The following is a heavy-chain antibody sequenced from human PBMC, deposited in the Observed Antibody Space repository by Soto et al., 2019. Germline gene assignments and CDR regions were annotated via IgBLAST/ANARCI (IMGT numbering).Heavy chain of an antibody. Sequence: TGESLKISCKGSGYSFTSYWIGWVRQMPGKGLEWMGIIYPGDSDTRYSPSFQGQVTISADKSISTAYLQWSSLKASDTAMYYCARHESVLRFLEWLPKMAFDIWGQGTMVTVSS. D-gene: IGHD3-3*01. CDR2: IYPGDSDT. V-gene: IGHV5-51*01. J-gene: IGHJ3*02. CDR3: ARHESVLRFLEWLPKMAFDI. CDR1: GYSFTSYW.